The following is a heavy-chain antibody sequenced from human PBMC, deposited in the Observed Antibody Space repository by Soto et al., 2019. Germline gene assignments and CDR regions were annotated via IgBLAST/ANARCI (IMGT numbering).Heavy chain of an antibody. J-gene: IGHJ5*02. Sequence: QVPLQDSGPGLVKSSETLSLPCSVSGGSVSSPNYFWVWVRRAPVKGPEWIGNIFYNGRTDYNPSLQRRGTISVDTSKNQLSLKLGSVTAADPAICYCARGAMIADDKADWFEPCGHGTLVTVSS. CDR3: ARGAMIADDKADWFEP. V-gene: IGHV4-39*01. CDR2: IFYNGRT. D-gene: IGHD2-21*01. CDR1: GGSVSSPNYF.